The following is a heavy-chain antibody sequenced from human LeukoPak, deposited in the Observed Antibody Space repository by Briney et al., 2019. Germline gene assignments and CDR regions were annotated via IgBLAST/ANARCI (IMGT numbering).Heavy chain of an antibody. CDR2: ISHDGTTNE. Sequence: QTGGSLRLSCAASGFTFDAYGMHWVRQAPGKGLEWVAVISHDGTTNEYYSDSVKGRFTISRDNSKNTLYLQMNTLRTEGTAVYYCAKDSASLSSHFATYFDYWGQGTLVTVSS. D-gene: IGHD6-13*01. CDR1: GFTFDAYG. CDR3: AKDSASLSSHFATYFDY. J-gene: IGHJ4*02. V-gene: IGHV3-30*18.